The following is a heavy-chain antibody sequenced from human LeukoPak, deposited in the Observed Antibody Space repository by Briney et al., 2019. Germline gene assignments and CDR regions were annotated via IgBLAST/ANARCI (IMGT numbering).Heavy chain of an antibody. J-gene: IGHJ5*02. Sequence: ASVKVSCKASGYTFTSYYMHWVRQAPGQGLEWMGIINPSGGSTSYAQKFQGRVTMTRDTSTSTVYMELSSLRSEDTAVYYCARTYYDFWGGYFRAPFDPWGQGTLVTVSS. V-gene: IGHV1-46*01. CDR2: INPSGGST. CDR1: GYTFTSYY. D-gene: IGHD3-3*01. CDR3: ARTYYDFWGGYFRAPFDP.